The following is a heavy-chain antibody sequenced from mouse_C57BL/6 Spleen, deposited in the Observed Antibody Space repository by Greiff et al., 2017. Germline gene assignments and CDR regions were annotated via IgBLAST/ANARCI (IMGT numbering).Heavy chain of an antibody. J-gene: IGHJ3*01. CDR2: ILPGNGIT. CDR1: GYTFTGYW. V-gene: IGHV1-9*01. D-gene: IGHD1-1*01. Sequence: VQLQQSGAELMKPGASVKLSCKATGYTFTGYWIAWVKQRPGHGLEWIGEILPGNGITNYNEKFKGKATFTADTSSNTAYMQLSSLTTEDSAIYDCARAVSRSWFAYWGQGPLVSVSA. CDR3: ARAVSRSWFAY.